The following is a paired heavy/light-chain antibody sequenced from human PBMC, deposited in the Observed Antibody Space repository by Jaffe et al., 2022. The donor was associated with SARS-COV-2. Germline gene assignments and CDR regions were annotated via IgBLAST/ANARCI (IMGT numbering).Heavy chain of an antibody. CDR2: MNPNSGNT. CDR1: GYIFNDYD. D-gene: IGHD3-16*02. J-gene: IGHJ4*02. Sequence: QVRLVQSGAEVKRPGASVKVSCRTSGYIFNDYDLNWVRQATGQGLEWMGWMNPNSGNTGYAQKFQGRVTMTRNTAIRTAYMELSGLRSEDTAVYYCARVIRCSDTDACYTQDYWGPGTLVTVSS. V-gene: IGHV1-8*01. CDR3: ARVIRCSDTDACYTQDY.
Light chain of an antibody. Sequence: QSVLTQPPSVSAAPGQKVTISCSGSSSNIGNNYVSWYQQFPGTVPKVLIYDNNKRPSGIPDRFSGSKSGTSATLGITGLQAGDEADYYCGTWDRSLSAWVFGGGTKLTVL. CDR2: DNN. J-gene: IGLJ3*02. CDR1: SSNIGNNY. V-gene: IGLV1-51*01. CDR3: GTWDRSLSAWV.